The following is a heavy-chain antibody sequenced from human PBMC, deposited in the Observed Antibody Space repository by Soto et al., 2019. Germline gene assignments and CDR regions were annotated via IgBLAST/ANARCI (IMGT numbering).Heavy chain of an antibody. J-gene: IGHJ5*02. D-gene: IGHD3-22*01. CDR2: IYYSGST. CDR1: GGSVSNGSYY. Sequence: KTSETLSLTCTVSGGSVSNGSYYWSWIRQPPGKGLEWIGYIYYSGSTNYNPSLKSRVTISVDTSKNQFSLKLSSVTAADTAVYYCARASLPLYYYDSSGKGNWFDPWGQGTLVTVSS. CDR3: ARASLPLYYYDSSGKGNWFDP. V-gene: IGHV4-61*01.